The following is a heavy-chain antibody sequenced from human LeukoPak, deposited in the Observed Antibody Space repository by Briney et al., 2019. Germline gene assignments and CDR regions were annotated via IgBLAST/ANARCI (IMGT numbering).Heavy chain of an antibody. CDR2: IYTGGST. Sequence: GGSLRLSCAVSGFPAGRNYMTWVRQAPGKGLEWVSDIYTGGSTFYADSVKGRFTISRDNSKNILYRQMNSLRAEYTAVYYCARALPGAHWGQGTLVTVSS. V-gene: IGHV3-53*01. D-gene: IGHD1-1*01. J-gene: IGHJ4*02. CDR3: ARALPGAH. CDR1: GFPAGRNY.